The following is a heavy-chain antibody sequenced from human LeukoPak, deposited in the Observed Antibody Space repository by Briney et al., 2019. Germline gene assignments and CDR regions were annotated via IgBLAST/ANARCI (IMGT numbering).Heavy chain of an antibody. CDR3: ASGLRYSSSWSH. V-gene: IGHV4-34*01. CDR1: GGSFSGYY. D-gene: IGHD6-13*01. CDR2: INHSGST. J-gene: IGHJ4*02. Sequence: SETLSLTCAVYGGSFSGYYWSWIRQPPGKGLEWIGEINHSGSTNYNPSLKSRVTISVDTSKNQFSLKLSSVTAADTAVYYCASGLRYSSSWSHWGQGTLVTVSS.